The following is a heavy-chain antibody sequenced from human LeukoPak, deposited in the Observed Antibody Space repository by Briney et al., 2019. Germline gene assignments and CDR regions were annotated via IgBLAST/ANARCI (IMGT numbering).Heavy chain of an antibody. CDR2: ISSSSTYI. D-gene: IGHD6-6*01. CDR3: AREYSSSY. CDR1: GFTFSTYS. V-gene: IGHV3-21*01. J-gene: IGHJ4*02. Sequence: GGSLRLSCAASGFTFSTYSMNWVRQAPGKGLEGVSSISSSSTYIYYADSVKGRFTISRDNAKNSLYLQMTSLRAEDTAVYYCAREYSSSYRGQGTLVTVSS.